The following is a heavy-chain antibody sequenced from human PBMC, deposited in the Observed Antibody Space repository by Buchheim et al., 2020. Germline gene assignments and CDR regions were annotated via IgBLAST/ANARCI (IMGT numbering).Heavy chain of an antibody. CDR1: GLTFSNYV. J-gene: IGHJ6*03. D-gene: IGHD1-14*01. Sequence: EVHLLESGGGLVQPGGSLRLSCAASGLTFSNYVMNWVRQAPGKGLEWVSGIIGSGGSTYYAESVEGRFMISRDNSKNTLYLQMNSLRAEDTAVYYCAKPFRNHIYYYMDVWGKGTT. CDR3: AKPFRNHIYYYMDV. V-gene: IGHV3-23*01. CDR2: IIGSGGST.